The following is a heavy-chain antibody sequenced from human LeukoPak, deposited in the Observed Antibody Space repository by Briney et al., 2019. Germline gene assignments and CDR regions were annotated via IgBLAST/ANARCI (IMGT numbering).Heavy chain of an antibody. CDR1: GGSFSGYY. CDR3: ARTYYGSGSSLRFELSPFDYTFDY. J-gene: IGHJ4*02. Sequence: SETMSLTSAVYGGSFSGYYWSWVRQPPGKGLEWIGEINHSGSTNYNPSLKSRVTISVDTSKNPFSLKPTSVTAADTAVYYCARTYYGSGSSLRFELSPFDYTFDYWGQGTLVTVSS. V-gene: IGHV4-34*01. CDR2: INHSGST. D-gene: IGHD3-10*01.